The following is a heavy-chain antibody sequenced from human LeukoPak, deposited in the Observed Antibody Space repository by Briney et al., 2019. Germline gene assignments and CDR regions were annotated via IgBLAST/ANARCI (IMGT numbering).Heavy chain of an antibody. CDR1: EFSFSIYS. V-gene: IGHV3-48*01. Sequence: GGSLRLSCAASEFSFSIYSMNWVRQAPGKGLEWVSYISSGSSSIYYADSVKGRFAISRDNAKNSLYLQMNSLRAEDTAIYYCARETGYDSYFDSWGQGTLVSVSS. CDR3: ARETGYDSYFDS. D-gene: IGHD5-12*01. CDR2: ISSGSSSI. J-gene: IGHJ4*02.